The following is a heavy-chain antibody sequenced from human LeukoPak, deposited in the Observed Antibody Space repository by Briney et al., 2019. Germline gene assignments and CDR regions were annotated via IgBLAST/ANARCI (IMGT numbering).Heavy chain of an antibody. D-gene: IGHD3-22*01. J-gene: IGHJ4*02. CDR3: AKSTGYYDSSAYGIDY. CDR2: LSGSGGST. CDR1: GFTFSNYA. Sequence: GGSLRLSCAASGFTFSNYAMSWVRQAPGKGLEWVSALSGSGGSTYYADSVKGRFTISRDNSKNTLYLRMNSLRAEDTAVYYCAKSTGYYDSSAYGIDYWGQGTLVTVSS. V-gene: IGHV3-23*01.